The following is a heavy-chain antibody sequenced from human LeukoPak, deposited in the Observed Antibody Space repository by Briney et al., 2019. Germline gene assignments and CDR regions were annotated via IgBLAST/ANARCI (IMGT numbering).Heavy chain of an antibody. Sequence: ASVKVSCKASGYTFTSYGISWVRQAPGQGLEWMGWISAYNGNTNYAQKLQGRVTMTTDTSTSTAYMELSSLRSEDTAVYYCARGRSLRLGYCSSTSCSRYMDVWGKGTTVTISS. CDR2: ISAYNGNT. V-gene: IGHV1-18*01. CDR3: ARGRSLRLGYCSSTSCSRYMDV. J-gene: IGHJ6*03. CDR1: GYTFTSYG. D-gene: IGHD2-2*01.